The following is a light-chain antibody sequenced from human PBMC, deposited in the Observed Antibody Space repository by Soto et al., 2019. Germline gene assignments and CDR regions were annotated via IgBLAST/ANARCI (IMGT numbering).Light chain of an antibody. Sequence: IMMTQSPATLSVSPGEGATLSCRASQSVSSNLAWYQHKPGQAPRLLISGASTRATGIPARFSGSGSGTEFTLTISSLQSEDFAVYYCQQRSNWPPTFGQGTKVEIK. V-gene: IGKV3-15*01. CDR2: GAS. CDR3: QQRSNWPPT. J-gene: IGKJ1*01. CDR1: QSVSSN.